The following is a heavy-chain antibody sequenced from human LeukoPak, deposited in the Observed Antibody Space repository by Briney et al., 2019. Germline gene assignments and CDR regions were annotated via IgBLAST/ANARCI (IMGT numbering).Heavy chain of an antibody. J-gene: IGHJ4*02. V-gene: IGHV3-7*01. Sequence: GGSLRLSCAASGFTFSSHWMSWVRQAPGKGLEWVANIWQEGSEKYYVDSVKGRFTISRDNAKNSLYLQMNSLRVEDTAVYYCARDQNLVSWGLDYFDXXGRGXLVTVS. CDR2: IWQEGSEK. D-gene: IGHD7-27*01. CDR1: GFTFSSHW. CDR3: ARDQNLVSWGLDYFDX.